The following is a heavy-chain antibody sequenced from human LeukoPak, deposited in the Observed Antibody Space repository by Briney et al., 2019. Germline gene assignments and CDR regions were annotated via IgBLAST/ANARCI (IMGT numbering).Heavy chain of an antibody. D-gene: IGHD6-13*01. J-gene: IGHJ4*02. Sequence: SVGVSCKASGGTFTSYAISWVRQAPGQGLEWMGGIIPIFGTANYAQKFQGRVTITMDESTSTAYMELSSLGSEDTAVYYCARGSSSSWYGYFDYWGQGTLVTVSS. CDR2: IIPIFGTA. CDR1: GGTFTSYA. V-gene: IGHV1-69*05. CDR3: ARGSSSSWYGYFDY.